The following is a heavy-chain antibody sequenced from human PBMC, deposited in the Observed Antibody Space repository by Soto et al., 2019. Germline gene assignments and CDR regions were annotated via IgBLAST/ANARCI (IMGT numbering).Heavy chain of an antibody. Sequence: SVKVSCKASGYTFTSYAMHWVRQAPGQRLEWMGWINAGNGNTKYSQKFQGRVTITRDTSASTAYMELSSLRSEDTAAYYCAREYVRVGANGWSDPRGQGTLVTVSS. D-gene: IGHD1-26*01. V-gene: IGHV1-3*01. CDR1: GYTFTSYA. J-gene: IGHJ5*02. CDR3: AREYVRVGANGWSDP. CDR2: INAGNGNT.